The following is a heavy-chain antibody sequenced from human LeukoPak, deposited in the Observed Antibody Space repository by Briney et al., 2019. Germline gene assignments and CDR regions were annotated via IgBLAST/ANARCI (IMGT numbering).Heavy chain of an antibody. D-gene: IGHD3-22*01. J-gene: IGHJ4*02. CDR3: ARGYYYDSSGLDY. Sequence: GGSLRLSCAASGFTLSSYGMHWVRQAPGKGLEWVAVIWYDGSNKYYADSVKGRFTISRDNSKNTLYLQMNSLRAEDTAVYYCARGYYYDSSGLDYWGQGTLVTVSS. CDR2: IWYDGSNK. V-gene: IGHV3-33*01. CDR1: GFTLSSYG.